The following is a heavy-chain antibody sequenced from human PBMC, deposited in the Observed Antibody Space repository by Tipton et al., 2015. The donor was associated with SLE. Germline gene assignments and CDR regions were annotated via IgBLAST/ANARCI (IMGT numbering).Heavy chain of an antibody. D-gene: IGHD3-22*01. CDR2: ISYDGSNK. CDR1: GFTFSSYA. V-gene: IGHV3-30*04. CDR3: ARGYATTMIED. J-gene: IGHJ4*02. Sequence: SLRLSCAASGFTFSSYAMHWVRPAPGKGLEWVAVISYDGSNKYYADSVKGRFTISRDNSKNTLYLQMNSLRAEDTAVYYCARGYATTMIEDWGQGTLVTVSS.